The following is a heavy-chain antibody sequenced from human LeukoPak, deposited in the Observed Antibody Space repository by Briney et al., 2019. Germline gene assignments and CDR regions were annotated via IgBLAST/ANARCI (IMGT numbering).Heavy chain of an antibody. CDR3: ATAVPGIAAAGNFDY. J-gene: IGHJ4*02. D-gene: IGHD6-13*01. CDR1: GGSISSSNW. CDR2: IYLRGNT. Sequence: SSGTLSLTCAISGGSISSSNWWTWVRQPPGKGLEWVGEIYLRGNTNYNPSLESRVTISVDESKTQLSLRLESVTAADTAVYYCATAVPGIAAAGNFDYWGRGTLVTVSS. V-gene: IGHV4-4*02.